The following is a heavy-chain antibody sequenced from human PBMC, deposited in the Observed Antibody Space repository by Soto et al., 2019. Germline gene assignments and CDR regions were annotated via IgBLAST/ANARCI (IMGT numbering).Heavy chain of an antibody. V-gene: IGHV1-69*06. CDR2: IIPIFGTA. J-gene: IGHJ6*02. CDR1: GGTFSSYA. Sequence: QVQLVQSGAEVKKPGSSVKVSCKASGGTFSSYAISWVRQAPGQGLEWMGGIIPIFGTANYAQKFQGRVTITADKSTRTAYMELSSLRSEDTAVYYWARGYYDSSGWGDYYYGMDVWGQGTTVTVSS. CDR3: ARGYYDSSGWGDYYYGMDV. D-gene: IGHD3-22*01.